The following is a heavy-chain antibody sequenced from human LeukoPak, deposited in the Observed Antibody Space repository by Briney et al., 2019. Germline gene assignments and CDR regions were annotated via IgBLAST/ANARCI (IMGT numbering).Heavy chain of an antibody. CDR3: TRAMIRGVVGSDY. CDR1: GFTFSTYA. D-gene: IGHD3-10*01. CDR2: ISGTGGST. J-gene: IGHJ4*02. Sequence: GGSLRLSCAASGFTFSTYAMTWVRQAPGKGLEWVSLISGTGGSTYYADSVKGRFTISRDNSKNTLYLQMNSLRAEDTAVYFCTRAMIRGVVGSDYWGQGTLVTVSS. V-gene: IGHV3-23*01.